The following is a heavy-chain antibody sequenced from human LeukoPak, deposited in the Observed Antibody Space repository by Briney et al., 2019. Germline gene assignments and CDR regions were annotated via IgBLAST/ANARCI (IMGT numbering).Heavy chain of an antibody. Sequence: PSETLSLTCTVSGGSISSGDYYWSWIRQPPGKGLEWIGYIYYSGSTYYNPSLKSRVTISVDTSKNQFSLKLSSVTAADTAVYYCARWILADDDAFDIWGQGTMVTVSS. V-gene: IGHV4-30-4*01. CDR2: IYYSGST. J-gene: IGHJ3*02. CDR3: ARWILADDDAFDI. CDR1: GGSISSGDYY. D-gene: IGHD3-3*01.